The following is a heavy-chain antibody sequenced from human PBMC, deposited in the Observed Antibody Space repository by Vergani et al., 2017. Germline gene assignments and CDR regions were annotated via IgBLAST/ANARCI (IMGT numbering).Heavy chain of an antibody. CDR1: GGSFSGYY. D-gene: IGHD6-19*01. V-gene: IGHV4-34*01. J-gene: IGHJ3*02. Sequence: QVQLQQWGAGLLKPSETLSLTCAVYGGSFSGYYWSWIRQPPGKGLEWIGEINHSGSTNYNPSRKSRVTISVDTSKNQFSLKLSSVTAADTAVYYCASPWTLQWPQDAFDIWGQGTMVTVSS. CDR3: ASPWTLQWPQDAFDI. CDR2: INHSGST.